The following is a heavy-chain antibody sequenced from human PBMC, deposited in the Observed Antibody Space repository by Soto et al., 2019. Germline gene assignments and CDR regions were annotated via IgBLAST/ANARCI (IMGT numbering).Heavy chain of an antibody. Sequence: SETLSLTCNVSGCSISSGFYWGWVRQPPGKGLEWIGAIYHSGTTYFNPSLKSRVTMTIDTSKNQFSLSLASVAAADTAMYYCARGMNPQDYWGQGTLVTVSS. V-gene: IGHV4-38-2*02. D-gene: IGHD6-13*01. J-gene: IGHJ4*02. CDR2: IYHSGTT. CDR3: ARGMNPQDY. CDR1: GCSISSGFY.